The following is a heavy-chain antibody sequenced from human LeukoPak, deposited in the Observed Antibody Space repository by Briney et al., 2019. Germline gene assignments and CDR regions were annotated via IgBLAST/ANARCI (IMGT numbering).Heavy chain of an antibody. J-gene: IGHJ4*02. V-gene: IGHV4-34*01. CDR3: ARGAYYYGSGSYTFDY. D-gene: IGHD3-10*01. CDR1: GGSFSGYY. CDR2: INHSGST. Sequence: SETLSLTCAVYGGSFSGYYWSWIRQPPGKGLEWIGEINHSGSTNYNPSLKSRVTISVDTSKNQFSLKLSSVTAADTAVYYCARGAYYYGSGSYTFDYWGQGTLVTVSS.